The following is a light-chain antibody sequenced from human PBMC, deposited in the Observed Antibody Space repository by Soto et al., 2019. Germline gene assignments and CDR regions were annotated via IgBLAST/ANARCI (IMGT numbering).Light chain of an antibody. J-gene: IGKJ1*01. V-gene: IGKV1-5*03. CDR1: QSISSW. CDR2: KAS. CDR3: QQFHSFSPT. Sequence: DIQMTQSPSTLSASVGDRVTITCRASQSISSWLAWYQQKPGKAPKLLIYKASSLESGVPSRFSGCVSGTEFTLTISSLQPDDFATYYCQQFHSFSPTFGQGTKVEIK.